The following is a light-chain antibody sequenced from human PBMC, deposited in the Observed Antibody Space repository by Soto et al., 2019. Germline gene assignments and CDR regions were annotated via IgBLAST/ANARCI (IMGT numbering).Light chain of an antibody. CDR1: QSVARK. CDR3: QQYNNWPPWT. J-gene: IGKJ1*01. CDR2: EAS. V-gene: IGKV3-15*01. Sequence: EIVMTQSPATLSVSPGERSTLSCRASQSVARKLAWYQQKPGQAPRLLIHEASTRATGIPARFSGSGSGTEFTLTIRSLQSEDFAVYYCQQYNNWPPWTFGQGTKVDIK.